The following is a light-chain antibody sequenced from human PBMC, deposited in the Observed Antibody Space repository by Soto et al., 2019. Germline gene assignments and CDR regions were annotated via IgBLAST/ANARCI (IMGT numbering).Light chain of an antibody. CDR2: AAS. CDR1: QSISSY. Sequence: DIQMTQSPSSLSASVGDRVTITCRASQSISSYLNWYQQKPGKAPKLLIYAASSLQSGVPSRFSGSGSCTDFSLTISSLQHDDFSTFYCQQSYSTPQYTFGQGTKLEIK. V-gene: IGKV1-39*01. J-gene: IGKJ2*01. CDR3: QQSYSTPQYT.